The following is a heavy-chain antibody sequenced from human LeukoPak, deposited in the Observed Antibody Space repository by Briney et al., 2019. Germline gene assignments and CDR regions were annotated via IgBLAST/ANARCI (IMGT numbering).Heavy chain of an antibody. V-gene: IGHV4-59*01. CDR3: ARDHSYGYLAFDI. Sequence: PSETLSLTCTVSGGSISSYYWSWIRQPPGKGLEWIGYIYYSGSTNYNPSLKSRVTISVDTSKNQFSLKLSSVTAADTAVHYCARDHSYGYLAFDIWGQGTMVTVSS. J-gene: IGHJ3*02. CDR2: IYYSGST. CDR1: GGSISSYY. D-gene: IGHD5-18*01.